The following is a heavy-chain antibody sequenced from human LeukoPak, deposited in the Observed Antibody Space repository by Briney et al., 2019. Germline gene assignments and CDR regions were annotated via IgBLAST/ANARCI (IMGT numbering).Heavy chain of an antibody. Sequence: ASVKVSCKASGDTFSSYAISWVRQAPGQGLEWMGWNSAYNGNTHYAQKLQGRVTMTTDTSTSTVYMELRSLRSDDTAVYYCARGSPPRRNYDSRGYYSYYFDYWGQGTLVTVSS. J-gene: IGHJ4*02. CDR1: GDTFSSYA. V-gene: IGHV1-18*01. CDR3: ARGSPPRRNYDSRGYYSYYFDY. D-gene: IGHD3-22*01. CDR2: NSAYNGNT.